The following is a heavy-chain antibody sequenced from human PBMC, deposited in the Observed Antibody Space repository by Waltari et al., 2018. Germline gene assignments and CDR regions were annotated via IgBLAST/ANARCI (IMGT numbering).Heavy chain of an antibody. J-gene: IGHJ2*01. D-gene: IGHD3-3*01. CDR3: ARFRLAHVHGDLRWYFDL. V-gene: IGHV1-18*01. CDR2: ISVTNGNT. Sequence: QIQLEQSGAEMKKPGASVKVSCKASGSTFTNYGITWVRQAPGQGLEWMGWISVTNGNTNYAQNFNDRVSIITDTSTTTAYMELRSLRSDDTAMYYCARFRLAHVHGDLRWYFDLWGRGTLVTVSS. CDR1: GSTFTNYG.